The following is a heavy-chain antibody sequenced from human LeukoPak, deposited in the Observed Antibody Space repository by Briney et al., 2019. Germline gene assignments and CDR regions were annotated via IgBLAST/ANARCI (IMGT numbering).Heavy chain of an antibody. Sequence: ASVKVSCKASGYTFTNYALNWVRQAPGQGLEWMGWINTNTGNPTYAQGLTGRFVFSLDTSVSTAYLQISSLKAEDTAVYYCARIMVTTIVDYWGQGTLVTVSS. V-gene: IGHV7-4-1*02. CDR2: INTNTGNP. CDR3: ARIMVTTIVDY. CDR1: GYTFTNYA. D-gene: IGHD5-12*01. J-gene: IGHJ4*02.